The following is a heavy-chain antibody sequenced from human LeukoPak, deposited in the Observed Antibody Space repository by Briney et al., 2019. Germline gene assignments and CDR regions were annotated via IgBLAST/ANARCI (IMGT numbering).Heavy chain of an antibody. V-gene: IGHV4-61*02. J-gene: IGHJ4*02. CDR2: IYSSGST. CDR1: GDSISSATHY. CDR3: ARFLNWVFDN. D-gene: IGHD7-27*01. Sequence: PSQTLSLTCAVSGDSISSATHYWSWIRQPAGKGLEWIGRIYSSGSTNYNPSLKSRVSISVDTSKNQFSLKLSSVTAADTAVYYCARFLNWVFDNRGQGTPVTVSS.